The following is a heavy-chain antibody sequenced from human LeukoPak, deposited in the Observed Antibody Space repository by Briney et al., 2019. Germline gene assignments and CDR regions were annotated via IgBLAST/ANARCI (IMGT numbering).Heavy chain of an antibody. Sequence: GGSLRLSCAASGFTFSSYSMNWVRQAPGKGLEWVSSISSSSSYIYYADSVKGRFTISRDNAKNSLYLQMNSLRAEDTAVYYCATDILTGWVLVYWGQGTLVTVSS. V-gene: IGHV3-21*01. CDR1: GFTFSSYS. CDR3: ATDILTGWVLVY. J-gene: IGHJ4*02. CDR2: ISSSSSYI. D-gene: IGHD3-9*01.